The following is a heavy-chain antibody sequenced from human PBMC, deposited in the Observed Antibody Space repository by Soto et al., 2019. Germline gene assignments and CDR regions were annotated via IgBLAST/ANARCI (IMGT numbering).Heavy chain of an antibody. D-gene: IGHD3-3*01. Sequence: GGSLRLSCAASGFTFSSYGMHWVRQAPGKGLEWVAVISYDGSNKYYADSVKGRFTISRDNSKNTLYLQMNSLRAEDTAVYYCASTYYDFWSGYYPDTNDYYYYYMDVWGKGTTVTVSS. CDR3: ASTYYDFWSGYYPDTNDYYYYYMDV. J-gene: IGHJ6*03. CDR2: ISYDGSNK. CDR1: GFTFSSYG. V-gene: IGHV3-30*03.